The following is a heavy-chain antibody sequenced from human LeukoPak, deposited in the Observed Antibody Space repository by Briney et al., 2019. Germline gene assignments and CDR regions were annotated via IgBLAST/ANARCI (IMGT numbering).Heavy chain of an antibody. CDR3: ASAGLRFLEWLSGAFDY. CDR2: IYYSGST. J-gene: IGHJ4*02. CDR1: GGSISSYY. Sequence: PSETLSLTCTVSGGSISSYYWSWIRQPPGKGLEWIGSIYYSGSTYYNPSLKSRVTISVDTSKNQFSLKLSSVTAADTAVYYCASAGLRFLEWLSGAFDYWGQGTLVTVSS. D-gene: IGHD3-3*01. V-gene: IGHV4-59*05.